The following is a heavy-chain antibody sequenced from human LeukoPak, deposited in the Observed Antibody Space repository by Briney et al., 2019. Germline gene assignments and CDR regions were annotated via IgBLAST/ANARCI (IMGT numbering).Heavy chain of an antibody. CDR1: GFTFSDYY. Sequence: PGGSLRLSCAASGFTFSDYYMSWIRQAPGKGLEWVSYISSSGSTIYYADSVKGRFTTSRDNAKNSLYLQMNSLRAEDTAVYYCARDNWNYEGAFDIWGQGTMVTVSS. D-gene: IGHD1-7*01. CDR2: ISSSGSTI. J-gene: IGHJ3*02. V-gene: IGHV3-11*04. CDR3: ARDNWNYEGAFDI.